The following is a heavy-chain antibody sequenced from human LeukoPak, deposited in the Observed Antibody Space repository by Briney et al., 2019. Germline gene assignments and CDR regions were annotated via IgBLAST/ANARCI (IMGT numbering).Heavy chain of an antibody. CDR1: GDSITSYY. CDR2: IYTTGTT. CDR3: AREPRYCSGGSCYGHWYFDL. D-gene: IGHD2-15*01. Sequence: PSETLSLTCTVSGDSITSYYWSWIRQSAEKGLEWIGRIYTTGTTNYNPSLKGRVTVSVDTSKNQFSLKLSSVTAADTAVYYCAREPRYCSGGSCYGHWYFDLWGRGTLVTVSS. V-gene: IGHV4-4*07. J-gene: IGHJ2*01.